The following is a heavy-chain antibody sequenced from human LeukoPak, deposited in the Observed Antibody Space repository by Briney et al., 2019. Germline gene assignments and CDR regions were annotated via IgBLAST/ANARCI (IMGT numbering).Heavy chain of an antibody. V-gene: IGHV4-30-2*01. Sequence: SETLSLTCTVSGGSISSGGYYWSWIRQPPGKGLEWIGYIYHSGSTYYNPSLKSRVTISVDRSKNQFSLKLSSVTAADTAVYYCATSYYDTSPYTFENWGQGTMVTVSS. CDR2: IYHSGST. J-gene: IGHJ3*02. D-gene: IGHD3-22*01. CDR3: ATSYYDTSPYTFEN. CDR1: GGSISSGGYY.